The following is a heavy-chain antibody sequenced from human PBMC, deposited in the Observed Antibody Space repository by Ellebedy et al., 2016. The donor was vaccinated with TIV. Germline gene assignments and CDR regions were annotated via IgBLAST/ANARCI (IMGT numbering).Heavy chain of an antibody. J-gene: IGHJ5*02. D-gene: IGHD3-3*01. CDR2: INPNTGDT. CDR1: GYTFSGYY. Sequence: ASVKVSCXASGYTFSGYYLNWVRQAPGQGLEWMGWINPNTGDTHSAQKFHGRVTMTRDTSITTAYMELSRLRSDDTAVYYCARGPDFWSDFYKGRDNWFNPWGQGTLVIVSS. V-gene: IGHV1-2*02. CDR3: ARGPDFWSDFYKGRDNWFNP.